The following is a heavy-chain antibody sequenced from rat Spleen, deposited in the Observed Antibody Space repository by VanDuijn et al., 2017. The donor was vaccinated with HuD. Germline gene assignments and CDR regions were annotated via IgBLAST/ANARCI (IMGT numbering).Heavy chain of an antibody. V-gene: IGHV5-36*01. CDR2: ISWGGSST. CDR3: TRLPYYDGSYYVMDA. J-gene: IGHJ4*01. Sequence: EVKLVESGGGLVQPGRSLKLSCAASGFTFDDYGMAWVRQAPKNGLEWVASISWGGSSTYYPDNVKGRFTISRDNAKNALYLQMNNLRSEDTAIYYCTRLPYYDGSYYVMDAWGQGASVTVSS. CDR1: GFTFDDYG. D-gene: IGHD1-12*02.